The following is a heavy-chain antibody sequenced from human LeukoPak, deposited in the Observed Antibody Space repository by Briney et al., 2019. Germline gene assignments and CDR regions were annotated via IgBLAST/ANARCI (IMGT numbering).Heavy chain of an antibody. D-gene: IGHD2-2*03. V-gene: IGHV4-59*12. CDR2: IYYSGST. J-gene: IGHJ4*02. Sequence: SETLSLTCTVSGGSISSYYWSWIRQPPGKGLEWIGYIYYSGSTNYNPSLKSRVTISVDKSKNQFSLKLSSVTAADTAVYYCASSNGWVKSFDYWGQGTLVTVSS. CDR1: GGSISSYY. CDR3: ASSNGWVKSFDY.